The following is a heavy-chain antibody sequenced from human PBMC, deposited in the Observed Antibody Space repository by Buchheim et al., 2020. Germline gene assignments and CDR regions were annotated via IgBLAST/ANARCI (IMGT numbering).Heavy chain of an antibody. CDR2: ISSSGSTI. CDR3: AKSGEDGITGTTGYFDY. J-gene: IGHJ4*02. CDR1: GFTFSSYE. D-gene: IGHD1-7*01. V-gene: IGHV3-48*03. Sequence: EVQLVESGGGLVQPGGSLRLSCAASGFTFSSYEMNWVRQAPGKGLEWVSYISSSGSTIYYADSVKGRFTISRDNSKNTLYLQMNSLRAEDTAVYYCAKSGEDGITGTTGYFDYWGQGTL.